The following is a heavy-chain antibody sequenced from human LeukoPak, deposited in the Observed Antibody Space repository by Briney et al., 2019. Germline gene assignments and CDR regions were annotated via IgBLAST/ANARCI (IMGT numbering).Heavy chain of an antibody. CDR3: ARDSSGYYSNFDY. CDR2: ISNDGSDE. J-gene: IGHJ4*02. Sequence: PGGSLRLSCAASGFTFSSYGMHWVRQAPGKGLEWVAVISNDGSDEYNAHPVKGRFTISRDNAKNSLYLQMNSLRAEDTAVYYCARDSSGYYSNFDYWGQGTLVTVSS. V-gene: IGHV3-30*03. D-gene: IGHD3-22*01. CDR1: GFTFSSYG.